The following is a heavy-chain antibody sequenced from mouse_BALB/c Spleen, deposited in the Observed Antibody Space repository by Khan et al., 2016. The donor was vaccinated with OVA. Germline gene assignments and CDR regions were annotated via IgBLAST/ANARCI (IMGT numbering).Heavy chain of an antibody. J-gene: IGHJ3*01. V-gene: IGHV1S29*02. Sequence: IQLVQSGPELVKPGASVKISCKASGYTFTDYSMDWVKQSHGQSLEWVGYIFPNNGDTVYNQKFKTKATLTVDTSSSTAYMELRSQTSEDSAVYYCARSGYGSFAYWGQGTLVTVFA. CDR2: IFPNNGDT. CDR3: ARSGYGSFAY. CDR1: GYTFTDYS. D-gene: IGHD1-2*01.